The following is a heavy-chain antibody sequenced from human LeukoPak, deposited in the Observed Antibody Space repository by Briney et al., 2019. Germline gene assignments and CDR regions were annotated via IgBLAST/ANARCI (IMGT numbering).Heavy chain of an antibody. CDR1: GFSFSSHW. V-gene: IGHV3-74*01. D-gene: IGHD5-24*01. CDR3: AREIAMASNSLDY. Sequence: GGSLRLSCAASGFSFSSHWMHWVRQAPGKGLVWVSRINSDGITTNFADFVKGRFTISRDNAKNTLYLQMNSLRAEDTAVYYCAREIAMASNSLDYWGQGTLVTVSS. J-gene: IGHJ4*02. CDR2: INSDGITT.